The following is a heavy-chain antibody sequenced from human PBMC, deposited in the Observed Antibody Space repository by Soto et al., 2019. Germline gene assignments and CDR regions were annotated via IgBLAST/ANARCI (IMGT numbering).Heavy chain of an antibody. Sequence: QVQLVESGGGVVQPGRSLRLSCAASGFPFSSYGMHWVREAPGKGLEWVAVISYDGSNKYYADSVKGRFTISRDNSASTLYLQMNSLRPEDTALYYCVGGQYYFDYWGQGTLVTVSP. D-gene: IGHD3-10*01. J-gene: IGHJ4*02. CDR1: GFPFSSYG. V-gene: IGHV3-30*03. CDR3: VGGQYYFDY. CDR2: ISYDGSNK.